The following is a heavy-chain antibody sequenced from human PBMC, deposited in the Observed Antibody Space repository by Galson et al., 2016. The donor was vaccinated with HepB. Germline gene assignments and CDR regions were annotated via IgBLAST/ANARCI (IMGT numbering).Heavy chain of an antibody. Sequence: SLRLSCAASGFPFRTSEMNWVRQAPGKGLQWVAYISSSGSSGGIAIHYADSVRGRFTISRDNDKSSLFLQLNSLTAEDTAVYYCTRAIADRGGGNYFDTRRQGTLVAVSS. CDR3: TRAIADRGGGNYFDT. CDR1: GFPFRTSE. V-gene: IGHV3-48*03. J-gene: IGHJ4*02. D-gene: IGHD4-23*01. CDR2: ISSSGSSGGIAI.